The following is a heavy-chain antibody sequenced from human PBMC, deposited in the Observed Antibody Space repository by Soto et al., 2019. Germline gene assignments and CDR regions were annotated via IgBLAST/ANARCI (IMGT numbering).Heavy chain of an antibody. V-gene: IGHV2-70*01. CDR1: GVSLITSVGF. Sequence: SGATLVHTTQALTLACTFSGVSLITSVGFLILIRHPPLKALEWLALIDWDDDKYYSTSLKTRLNIYKETSKNQVVLTMTKMDPVDKATYYCARIRREDGMDVWGKGTKVTV. CDR2: IDWDDDK. CDR3: ARIRREDGMDV. J-gene: IGHJ6*04.